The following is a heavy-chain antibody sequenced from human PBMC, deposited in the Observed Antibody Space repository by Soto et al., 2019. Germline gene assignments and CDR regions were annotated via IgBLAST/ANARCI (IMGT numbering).Heavy chain of an antibody. V-gene: IGHV4-34*01. D-gene: IGHD4-17*01. CDR3: ARGPYGDFNYFDY. CDR1: GGSFSGYY. Sequence: SETLSLTCAVYGGSFSGYYWSWIRQPPGKGLEWIGEINHSGSTNYNPSLKSRVTISVDTSKNQFSLKLSSVTAADTAVYYCARGPYGDFNYFDYWGQGTLVTVSS. J-gene: IGHJ4*02. CDR2: INHSGST.